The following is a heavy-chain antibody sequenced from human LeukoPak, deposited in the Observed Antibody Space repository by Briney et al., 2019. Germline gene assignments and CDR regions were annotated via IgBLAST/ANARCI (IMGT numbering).Heavy chain of an antibody. V-gene: IGHV2-70*11. CDR3: TRIVTLGSGSYYIFDY. CDR2: IDWDDDK. D-gene: IGHD3-10*01. CDR1: GFSLSTSGMC. Sequence: ESGPALVKPTQTLTLTCTFSGFSLSTSGMCVSWIRQPPGEALEWLARIDWDDDKYYSTSLKTRLTISKDTSKNQVVLTMTNMDPVDTATYYCTRIVTLGSGSYYIFDYWGQGTLVTVSS. J-gene: IGHJ4*02.